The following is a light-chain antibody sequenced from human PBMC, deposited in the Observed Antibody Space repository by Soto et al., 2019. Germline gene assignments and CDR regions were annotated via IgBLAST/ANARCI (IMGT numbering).Light chain of an antibody. Sequence: DIQMTQSPSSVSASVGDRVTITCRASQSISNYLAWYQHKPGKAPKLLIYAASALQSGVPLRFSCSGSGTDFTLTISSLQPEDFATYFCQQAHIVPFTFGQGTRLEIK. J-gene: IGKJ5*01. V-gene: IGKV1D-12*01. CDR3: QQAHIVPFT. CDR1: QSISNY. CDR2: AAS.